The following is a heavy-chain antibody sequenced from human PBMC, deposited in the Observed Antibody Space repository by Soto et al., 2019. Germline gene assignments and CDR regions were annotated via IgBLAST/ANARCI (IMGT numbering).Heavy chain of an antibody. CDR3: ARGEQRPHYFYYGMDI. CDR1: GYTFTSYG. CDR2: ISAYNGNT. Sequence: ASVKVSCKASGYTFTSYGISWVRQAPGQGLEWMGWISAYNGNTNYAQKLQGRVTMTTDTSTSTAYMELRSLGSDDTAVYYCARGEQRPHYFYYGMDIWGQGTTVTVSS. J-gene: IGHJ6*02. V-gene: IGHV1-18*01. D-gene: IGHD6-25*01.